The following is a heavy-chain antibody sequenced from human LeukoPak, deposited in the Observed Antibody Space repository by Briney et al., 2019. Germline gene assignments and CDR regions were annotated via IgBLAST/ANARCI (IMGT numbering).Heavy chain of an antibody. CDR3: ARGGRPSSSLGGNWFDP. D-gene: IGHD6-13*01. CDR1: GYTFTSYD. CDR2: MNPNSGNT. J-gene: IGHJ5*02. Sequence: ASVKVSCKASGYTFTSYDINWVRQATGQGLEWMGWMNPNSGNTGYAQKFQGRVTITRNTSISTAYMELSSLRSEDTAVYYCARGGRPSSSLGGNWFDPWGQGTLVTVSS. V-gene: IGHV1-8*01.